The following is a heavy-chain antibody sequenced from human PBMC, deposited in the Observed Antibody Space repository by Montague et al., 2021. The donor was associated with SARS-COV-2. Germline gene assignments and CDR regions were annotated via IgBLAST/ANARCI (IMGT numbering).Heavy chain of an antibody. CDR3: AKGTDTGNSYFALDV. J-gene: IGHJ6*02. Sequence: SLRLSCAASGFTFSGIAVSWVRQAPGKGLEWVSALSASGGITNYADSVKGRFTISRDNLKNTLFLQMNSLTDGDSAIYYCAKGTDTGNSYFALDVWGQGTTVSVSS. CDR1: GFTFSGIA. D-gene: IGHD1-1*01. CDR2: LSASGGIT. V-gene: IGHV3-23*01.